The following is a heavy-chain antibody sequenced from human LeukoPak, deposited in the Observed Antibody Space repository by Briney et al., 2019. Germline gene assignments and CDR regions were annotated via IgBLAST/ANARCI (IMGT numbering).Heavy chain of an antibody. V-gene: IGHV4-39*02. CDR2: IYYSGST. D-gene: IGHD2-21*02. J-gene: IGHJ5*02. CDR1: GGSISSSSYY. Sequence: PSETLSLTCTVSGGSISSSSYYWGWIRQPPGKGLEWIGSIYYSGSTYYNPSLKSRVTISVDTSKNQFSLKLRSVTAADTAVYYCAREGGGGDYNWFDPWGQGTLVTVSS. CDR3: AREGGGGDYNWFDP.